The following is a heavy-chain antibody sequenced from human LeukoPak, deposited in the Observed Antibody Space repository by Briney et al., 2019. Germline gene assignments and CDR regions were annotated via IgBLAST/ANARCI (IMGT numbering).Heavy chain of an antibody. J-gene: IGHJ3*02. CDR3: ARDYYDSRGEAFDI. CDR2: IFYVGST. D-gene: IGHD3-22*01. CDR1: GDSIGSHY. Sequence: SETLSLTCTVSGDSIGSHYWSWIRQPPGKGLEWIGYIFYVGSTNYNPSLKSRVTISVDTSKNQFSLKLNSVTAADTAVYYCARDYYDSRGEAFDIWGQGTMVTVSS. V-gene: IGHV4-59*11.